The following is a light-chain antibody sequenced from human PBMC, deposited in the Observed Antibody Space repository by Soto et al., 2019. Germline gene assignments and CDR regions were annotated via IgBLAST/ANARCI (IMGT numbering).Light chain of an antibody. CDR1: QTISSW. V-gene: IGKV1-5*03. CDR2: KAS. Sequence: DIPMTQSPSTLSASVGDRVTITCRASQTISSWLAWYQQKPGKAPKILISKASNLERGVASRFSGSGSGAEFTLSISTLQPDNFAPYYCQQYNSYAITLGRGTRLE. CDR3: QQYNSYAIT. J-gene: IGKJ5*01.